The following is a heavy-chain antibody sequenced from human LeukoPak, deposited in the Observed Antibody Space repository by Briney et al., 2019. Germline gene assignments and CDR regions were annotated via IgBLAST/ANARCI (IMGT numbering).Heavy chain of an antibody. D-gene: IGHD2-15*01. CDR3: ARTKRVDYFDF. V-gene: IGHV4-31*03. J-gene: IGHJ4*02. CDR2: IYYTGNT. CDR1: GGSISSGGYY. Sequence: SQTLSLTCTVSGGSISSGGYYWSWIRQHPGKGLEWIGYIYYTGNTYYNPSLKSRLTISVDTSKNQFSLKLSSVTAADTAVYYCARTKRVDYFDFWGQGTLVTVSS.